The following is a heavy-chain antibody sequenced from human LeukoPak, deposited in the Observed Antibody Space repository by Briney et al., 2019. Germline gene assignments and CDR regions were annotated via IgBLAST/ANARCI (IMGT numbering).Heavy chain of an antibody. D-gene: IGHD3-9*01. Sequence: ASVKVSCKASGYTLTNFAINWVRQAAGQGLEWMGWINPNTGNPTYAQGFTGRFVLSLDTSVSTAYLQISSLKAEDTAVYYCARGPEIRYFEWLSPKRFDYWGQGTLVTVSS. CDR1: GYTLTNFA. CDR2: INPNTGNP. J-gene: IGHJ4*02. V-gene: IGHV7-4-1*02. CDR3: ARGPEIRYFEWLSPKRFDY.